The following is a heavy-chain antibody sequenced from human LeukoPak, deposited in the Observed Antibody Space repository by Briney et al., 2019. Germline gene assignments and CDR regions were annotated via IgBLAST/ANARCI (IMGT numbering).Heavy chain of an antibody. CDR3: AGDILTGYYSSAAFDI. Sequence: ERSLRLSCAASGFTFSSYGMHWVRQAPGKGLEWVAVISYDGSNKYYADSVKGRFTISRDNSKNTLYLQMNSLRAEDTAVYYCAGDILTGYYSSAAFDIWGQGTMVTVSS. CDR1: GFTFSSYG. V-gene: IGHV3-30*03. J-gene: IGHJ3*02. CDR2: ISYDGSNK. D-gene: IGHD3-9*01.